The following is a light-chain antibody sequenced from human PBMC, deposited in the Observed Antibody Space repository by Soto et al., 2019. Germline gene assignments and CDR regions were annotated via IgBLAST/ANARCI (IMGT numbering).Light chain of an antibody. CDR1: QSISDT. V-gene: IGKV3-15*01. Sequence: EIVMTQSPATLSVSPGGRATLSCRASQSISDTLAWYQQKPGQAPRLLIHGASTRAPGFPARFSGSGSGTDFTLTISRLEPEDFAVYYCQQYGSSPLTFGQGTRLEIK. J-gene: IGKJ5*01. CDR2: GAS. CDR3: QQYGSSPLT.